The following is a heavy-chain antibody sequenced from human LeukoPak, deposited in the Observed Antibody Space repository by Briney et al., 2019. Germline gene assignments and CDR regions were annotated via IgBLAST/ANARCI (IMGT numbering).Heavy chain of an antibody. CDR3: ARTPYYYDSSGYGPFDC. CDR1: GGSFSGYY. Sequence: SETLSLTCAVYGGSFSGYYLGWIRQPPGKGLEWIGSIYYSGSTYYNPSLKSRVTISVDTSKNQFSLKLSSVTAADTAVYYCARTPYYYDSSGYGPFDCWGQGTLVTVSS. D-gene: IGHD3-22*01. J-gene: IGHJ4*02. CDR2: IYYSGST. V-gene: IGHV4-34*01.